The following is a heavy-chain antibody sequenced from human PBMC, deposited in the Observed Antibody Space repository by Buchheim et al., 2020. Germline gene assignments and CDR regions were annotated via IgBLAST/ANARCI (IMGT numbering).Heavy chain of an antibody. V-gene: IGHV3-30*18. D-gene: IGHD6-19*01. CDR1: GFTFSSYG. J-gene: IGHJ4*02. CDR2: ISYDGSNK. Sequence: QVQLVESGGGVVQPGRSLRLSCAASGFTFSSYGMHWVRQAPGKGLEWVAVISYDGSNKYYADSVKGRFTISRDNSKNTLYLQMNSLRAEDTAVYYCAKADGIAVAGIDYWGQGTL. CDR3: AKADGIAVAGIDY.